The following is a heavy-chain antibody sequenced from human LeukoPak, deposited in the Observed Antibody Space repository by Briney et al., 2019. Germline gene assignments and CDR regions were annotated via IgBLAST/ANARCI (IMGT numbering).Heavy chain of an antibody. D-gene: IGHD5-24*01. V-gene: IGHV1-8*01. CDR1: GYTFTSYD. CDR3: ARVRDGYNDAFDI. CDR2: MNPNSGST. J-gene: IGHJ3*02. Sequence: ASVKVSCKASGYTFTSYDINWVRQATGQGLEWMGWMNPNSGSTGYAQKFQGRVTMTRNTSISTAYMELSSLRSEDTAAYYCARVRDGYNDAFDIWGQGTMVTVSS.